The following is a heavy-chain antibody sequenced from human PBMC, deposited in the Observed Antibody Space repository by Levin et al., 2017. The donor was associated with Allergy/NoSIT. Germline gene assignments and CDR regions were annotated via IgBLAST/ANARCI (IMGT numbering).Heavy chain of an antibody. CDR3: ARVAGYSYGYYFDY. CDR1: GGSISSGGYS. Sequence: SPTLLLTCAVSGGSISSGGYSWSWIRQPPGKGLEWIGNIYLSGSTNDNPSLKSRVTMSVDRSKNQFSLKLSYVTAADTAVYYCARVAGYSYGYYFDYWGPGTLVTVSS. V-gene: IGHV4-30-2*01. CDR2: IYLSGST. J-gene: IGHJ4*02. D-gene: IGHD5-18*01.